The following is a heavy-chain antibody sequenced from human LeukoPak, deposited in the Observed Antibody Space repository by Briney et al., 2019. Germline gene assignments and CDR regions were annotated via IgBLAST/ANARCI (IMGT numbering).Heavy chain of an antibody. CDR3: ARAPSYDFWSGYNDY. D-gene: IGHD3-3*01. CDR1: GYTLTELS. CDR2: FDPEDGET. V-gene: IGHV1-24*01. Sequence: ASVKVSCKVSGYTLTELSMHWVRQAPGKGLEWMGGFDPEDGETIYAQKFQGRVTMTEDTSTDTAYMELSSLRSDDTAVYYCARAPSYDFWSGYNDYWGQGTLVTVSS. J-gene: IGHJ4*02.